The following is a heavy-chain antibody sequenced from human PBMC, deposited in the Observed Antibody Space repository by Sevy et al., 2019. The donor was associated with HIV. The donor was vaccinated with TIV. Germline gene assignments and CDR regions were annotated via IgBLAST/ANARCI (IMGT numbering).Heavy chain of an antibody. D-gene: IGHD2-2*02. CDR2: IKEEGSEK. V-gene: IGHV3-7*01. CDR1: GFTFSGIW. CDR3: ARDAGYCSSTSCYRGDYFDY. J-gene: IGHJ4*02. Sequence: GGSLRLSCAASGFTFSGIWMSWVRQAPGKGLEWVADIKEEGSEKYDVDSVKGRFTISRDNAKKSLYLQMNNLGAEDTAVYYCARDAGYCSSTSCYRGDYFDYWGQGTLVTVSS.